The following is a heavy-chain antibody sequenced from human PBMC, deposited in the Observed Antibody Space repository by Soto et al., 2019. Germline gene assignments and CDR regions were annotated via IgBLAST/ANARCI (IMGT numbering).Heavy chain of an antibody. D-gene: IGHD4-17*01. CDR2: INSDGSST. CDR3: ARALGWTDNDYGDFDY. Sequence: EVQLVESGGGLVQPGGSLRLSCAASGFTFSSYWMHWVRQAPGEGLVWVSRINSDGSSTSYADSVKGRFTISRDNAKNTLYLQMNSLRAEDTAVYYCARALGWTDNDYGDFDYWGQGTLVTVSS. J-gene: IGHJ4*02. V-gene: IGHV3-74*01. CDR1: GFTFSSYW.